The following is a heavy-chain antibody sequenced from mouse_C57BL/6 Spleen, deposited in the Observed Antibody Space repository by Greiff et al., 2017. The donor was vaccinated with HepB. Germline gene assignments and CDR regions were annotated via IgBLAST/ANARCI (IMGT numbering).Heavy chain of an antibody. CDR1: GYTFTSYW. Sequence: VQLQQPGAELVRPGSSVKLSCKASGYTFTSYWVHWVKQRPIQGLEWIGNIDPSDSETHYNQKFKDKATLTVDKSSSTAYMQLSSLTSEDSAVYYCVYYGSSWYFDVWGTGTTVTVSS. D-gene: IGHD1-1*01. CDR3: VYYGSSWYFDV. V-gene: IGHV1-52*01. J-gene: IGHJ1*03. CDR2: IDPSDSET.